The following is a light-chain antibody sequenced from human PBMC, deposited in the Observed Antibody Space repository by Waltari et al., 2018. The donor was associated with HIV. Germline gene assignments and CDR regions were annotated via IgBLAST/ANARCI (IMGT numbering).Light chain of an antibody. V-gene: IGLV10-54*04. Sequence: QAGLTQPPSVSKALRQTATLTCTGNSNYVDYQGAAWLQQHPGHPPKLLSYRNNNRPAGISERFSASRSGNTTSLTIAGLQPEDEADYYCSAWDFSLGAWVFGGGTKLTVL. CDR2: RNN. J-gene: IGLJ3*02. CDR3: SAWDFSLGAWV. CDR1: SNYVDYQG.